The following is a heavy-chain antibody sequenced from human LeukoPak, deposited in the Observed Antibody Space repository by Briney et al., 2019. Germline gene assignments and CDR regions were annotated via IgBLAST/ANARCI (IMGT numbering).Heavy chain of an antibody. CDR2: IYYSGNT. V-gene: IGHV4-59*08. Sequence: SETLCLTCTAPGGSISSYYWSWIRQPPGKGLEWIWYIYYSGNTNYNASLMRRVTISVDTSKNHFSLKLSSVTAADTAVYYCARHLGYCPSARCNSWFDPWGQGTLVTVSS. CDR1: GGSISSYY. CDR3: ARHLGYCPSARCNSWFDP. J-gene: IGHJ5*02. D-gene: IGHD2-2*03.